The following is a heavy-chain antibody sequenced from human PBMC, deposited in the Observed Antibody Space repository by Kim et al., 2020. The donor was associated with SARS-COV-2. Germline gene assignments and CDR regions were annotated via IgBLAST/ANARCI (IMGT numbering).Heavy chain of an antibody. Sequence: SETLSLTCTVSGGSISSSSYHWGWLRQPPGKGLEWIGSIYYSGSTYYNPSLKSRVTISVDTSKNQFSLKLSSVIAADTAVYYCARHSTMTGGTVYNFFDPWGQGILVTVSS. CDR3: ARHSTMTGGTVYNFFDP. D-gene: IGHD4-17*01. J-gene: IGHJ5*02. CDR1: GGSISSSSYH. V-gene: IGHV4-39*01. CDR2: IYYSGST.